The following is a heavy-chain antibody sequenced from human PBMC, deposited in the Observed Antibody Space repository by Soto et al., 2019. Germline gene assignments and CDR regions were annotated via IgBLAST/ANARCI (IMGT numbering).Heavy chain of an antibody. CDR3: ARNLMHYDILTGYYMAYYFDS. CDR2: INAGNGNT. Sequence: QVQLVQSGAEVKKPGASVKVSCKASGYTFTSYAMHWVRQAPGQRLEWMGWINAGNGNTKCSQKFQGRVTITRDTSASTAYMELSSLRSEDTAVYYCARNLMHYDILTGYYMAYYFDSWGQGTLVTVSS. J-gene: IGHJ4*02. V-gene: IGHV1-3*01. CDR1: GYTFTSYA. D-gene: IGHD3-9*01.